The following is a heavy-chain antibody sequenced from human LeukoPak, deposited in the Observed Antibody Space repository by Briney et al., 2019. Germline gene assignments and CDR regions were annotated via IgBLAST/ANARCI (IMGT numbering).Heavy chain of an antibody. V-gene: IGHV3-7*03. CDR2: INKDGGEK. CDR1: GFTFSSYW. D-gene: IGHD3-22*01. J-gene: IGHJ4*02. Sequence: GGSLRLSCAASGFTFSSYWMSWVRQAPGKGLEWVANINKDGGEKYYVDSVKGRFTISRDNAKNSLYLQMNSRRADDTAVYYCARDQYDSSGYFLGNDYWGQGILVTVSS. CDR3: ARDQYDSSGYFLGNDY.